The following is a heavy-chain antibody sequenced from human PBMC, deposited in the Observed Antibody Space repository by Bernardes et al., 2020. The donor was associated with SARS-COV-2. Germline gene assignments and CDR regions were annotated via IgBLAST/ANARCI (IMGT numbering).Heavy chain of an antibody. V-gene: IGHV3-30-3*01. J-gene: IGHJ4*02. D-gene: IGHD2-2*01. CDR2: ISYDGSNK. CDR1: GFTFSSYA. CDR3: ARGNGYCSSTSCPYYFDY. Sequence: GGSLRLSCAASGFTFSSYAMHWVRQAPGKGLEWVAVISYDGSNKYYADSVKGRFTISRDNSKNTLYLQMNSLRAEDTAVYYCARGNGYCSSTSCPYYFDYWGQGTLVTVSS.